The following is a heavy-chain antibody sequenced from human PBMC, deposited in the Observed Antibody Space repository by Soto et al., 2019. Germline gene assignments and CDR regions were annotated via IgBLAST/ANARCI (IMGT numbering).Heavy chain of an antibody. Sequence: ASVKVSCKASGYTFTSYAMHWVRQAPGQRLEWMGWINAGNGNTKYSQKFQGRVTITRDTSASTAYMELSSLRSEDTAVYYCARDSSYDSSGYSDDYWGEGSLVTVYS. V-gene: IGHV1-3*01. CDR1: GYTFTSYA. J-gene: IGHJ4*02. CDR3: ARDSSYDSSGYSDDY. CDR2: INAGNGNT. D-gene: IGHD3-22*01.